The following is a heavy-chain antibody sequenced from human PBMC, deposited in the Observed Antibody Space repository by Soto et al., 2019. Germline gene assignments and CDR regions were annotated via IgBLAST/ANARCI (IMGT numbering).Heavy chain of an antibody. CDR3: AKDASRSKMYSSSWHEENWFDP. J-gene: IGHJ5*02. D-gene: IGHD6-13*01. Sequence: EVQLLESGGGLVQPGGSLRLSCAASGFTFSSYAMSWVRQAPGKGLEWVSAISGSGGSTYYADSVEGRFTISRDNSKNTLYLQMNSLRAEDTAVYYCAKDASRSKMYSSSWHEENWFDPWGQGTLVTVSS. CDR1: GFTFSSYA. CDR2: ISGSGGST. V-gene: IGHV3-23*01.